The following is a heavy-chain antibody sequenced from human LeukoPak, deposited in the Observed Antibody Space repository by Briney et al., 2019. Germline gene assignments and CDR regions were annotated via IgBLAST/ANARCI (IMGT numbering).Heavy chain of an antibody. Sequence: PGGSLRLSCAASGFTVSGNYMSWVRQTPGKGLAWVSVIYSGGDTFYADSVKGRFTISRDNSKNTLYLQMNNLRDEDTAVYYCARDYGQTPYDILTGYTFDYWGQGTLVTVSS. CDR1: GFTVSGNY. CDR2: IYSGGDT. CDR3: ARDYGQTPYDILTGYTFDY. D-gene: IGHD3-9*01. V-gene: IGHV3-53*01. J-gene: IGHJ4*02.